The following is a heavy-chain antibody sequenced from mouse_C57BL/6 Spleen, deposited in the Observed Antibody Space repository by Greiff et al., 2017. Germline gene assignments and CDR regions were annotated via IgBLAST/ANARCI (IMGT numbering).Heavy chain of an antibody. Sequence: QVQLKESGPELVKPGASVKISCKASGYAFSSSWMNWVKQRPGKGLEWIGRIYPGDGDTNYNGKFKGKATLTADKSSSTAYMQLSSLTSEDSAVYFCASSSSSYYYAMDYWGQGTSVTVSS. CDR2: IYPGDGDT. V-gene: IGHV1-82*01. CDR1: GYAFSSSW. J-gene: IGHJ4*01. CDR3: ASSSSSYYYAMDY. D-gene: IGHD1-1*01.